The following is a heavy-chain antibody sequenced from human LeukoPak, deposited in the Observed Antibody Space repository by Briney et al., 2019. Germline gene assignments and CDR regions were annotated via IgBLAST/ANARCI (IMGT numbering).Heavy chain of an antibody. J-gene: IGHJ4*02. D-gene: IGHD3-22*01. CDR2: ISGSGGST. CDR1: GFSFSDYY. Sequence: GGSLRLSCVASGFSFSDYYINWIRQAPGKGLEWVSAISGSGGSTYYADSVKGRFTISRDNSKNTLYLQMNSLRAEDTAVYYCATLGYYYDSSGYYRYFDYWGQGTLVTVSS. V-gene: IGHV3-23*01. CDR3: ATLGYYYDSSGYYRYFDY.